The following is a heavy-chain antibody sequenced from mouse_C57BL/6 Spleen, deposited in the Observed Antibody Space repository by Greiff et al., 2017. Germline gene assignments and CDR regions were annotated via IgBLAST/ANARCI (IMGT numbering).Heavy chain of an antibody. J-gene: IGHJ2*01. CDR1: GYTFTDYE. Sequence: QVQLKESGAELVRPGASVTLSCKASGYTFTDYEMHWVKQTPVHGLEWIGAIDPETGGTAYNQKFKGKAILTADKSSSTAYMELRSLTSEDSAVYYCTRTTGTDYWGQGTTLTVSS. D-gene: IGHD4-1*01. CDR3: TRTTGTDY. CDR2: IDPETGGT. V-gene: IGHV1-15*01.